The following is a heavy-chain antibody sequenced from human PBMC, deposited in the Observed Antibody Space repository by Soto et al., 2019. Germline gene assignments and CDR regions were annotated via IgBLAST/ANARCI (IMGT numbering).Heavy chain of an antibody. CDR1: GFTFTSHG. CDR3: SKVSASTSGRYGSGWGNFDS. Sequence: QVHLVESGGGVVQPGGSLSLSCAASGFTFTSHGMHWVRHAPGKGLDWVAAISSTGSNKYYADSVKGRISISRSDYTKTLYLEMKTLRFEDTVIYYCSKVSASTSGRYGSGWGNFDSCGHGTLVTVSS. D-gene: IGHD6-19*01. J-gene: IGHJ4*03. V-gene: IGHV3-30*18. CDR2: ISSTGSNK.